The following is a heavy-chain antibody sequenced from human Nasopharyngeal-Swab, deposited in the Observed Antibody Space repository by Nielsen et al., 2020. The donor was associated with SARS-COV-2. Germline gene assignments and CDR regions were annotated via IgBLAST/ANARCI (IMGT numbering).Heavy chain of an antibody. J-gene: IGHJ6*02. CDR2: ISSSSSYI. D-gene: IGHD3-3*01. CDR3: ARDGLDYDFWSAYFMDV. CDR1: GFTFNKYN. Sequence: GGSLRLSCAASGFTFNKYNFNWVRQAPGKGLEWVSSISSSSSYIYYADSVKGRFTISRDNAKNSFSLQMNSLRAEDTDVYYCARDGLDYDFWSAYFMDVWGQGTTVTVSS. V-gene: IGHV3-21*01.